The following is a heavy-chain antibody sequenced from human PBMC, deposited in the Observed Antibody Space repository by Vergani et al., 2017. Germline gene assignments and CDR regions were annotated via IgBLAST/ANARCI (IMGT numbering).Heavy chain of an antibody. D-gene: IGHD2-2*01. J-gene: IGHJ4*02. V-gene: IGHV1-2*02. CDR2: INPNSGGT. CDR3: ASWVPAAGTDY. CDR1: GYTLTGYY. Sequence: QVQLVQSGAEVKKPGASVKVSCKASGYTLTGYYMHWVRQATGQGLDWMGWINPNSGGTNYAKKFQGRVTMTRDTSISTAYMELSRLRSDDTAVYYFASWVPAAGTDYWGQGTLVTVSS.